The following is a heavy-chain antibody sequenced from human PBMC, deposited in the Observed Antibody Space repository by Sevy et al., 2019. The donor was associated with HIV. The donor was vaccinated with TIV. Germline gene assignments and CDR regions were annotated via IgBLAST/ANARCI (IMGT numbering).Heavy chain of an antibody. J-gene: IGHJ5*02. CDR3: TTERYYDSIGYNWFDP. CDR2: IKSKTDGGTT. CDR1: GFTFSNAW. V-gene: IGHV3-15*01. Sequence: GGSLRLSCAASGFTFSNAWMSWVRQAPGKGLEWVGRIKSKTDGGTTDYAAPVKGRFTISRDDSKNTLYLQMNSLKTEDTAVYYCTTERYYDSIGYNWFDPWGQGTLVTVSS. D-gene: IGHD3-22*01.